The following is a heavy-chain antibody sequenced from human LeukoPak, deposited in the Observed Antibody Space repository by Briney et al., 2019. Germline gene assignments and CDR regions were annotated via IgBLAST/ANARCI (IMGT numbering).Heavy chain of an antibody. CDR2: ISGSGGST. Sequence: GWSLRLSCAASGFTFSSYAMSWVSQAPGKGLEWVSGISGSGGSTNYADSVKGRFTISRDNSKNTLYLQMNSLRAEDMAVYYCAKSGYSSSWYSLIDYWGQGTLVTVSS. CDR1: GFTFSSYA. V-gene: IGHV3-23*01. CDR3: AKSGYSSSWYSLIDY. J-gene: IGHJ4*02. D-gene: IGHD6-13*01.